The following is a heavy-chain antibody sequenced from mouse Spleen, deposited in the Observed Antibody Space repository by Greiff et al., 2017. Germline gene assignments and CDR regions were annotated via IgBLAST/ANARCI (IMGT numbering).Heavy chain of an antibody. CDR1: GYTFTSYW. CDR2: IYPGSGST. Sequence: QVQLQQPGAELVKPGASVKMSCKASGYTFTSYWITWVKQRPGQGLEWIGDIYPGSGSTNYNEKFKSKATLTVDTSSSTAYMQLSSLTSEDSAVYYCARDFITTVVVTRYFDVWGTGTTVTVSS. J-gene: IGHJ1*03. CDR3: ARDFITTVVVTRYFDV. D-gene: IGHD1-1*01. V-gene: IGHV1-55*01.